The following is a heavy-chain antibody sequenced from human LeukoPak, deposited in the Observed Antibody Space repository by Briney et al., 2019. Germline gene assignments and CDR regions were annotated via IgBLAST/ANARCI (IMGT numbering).Heavy chain of an antibody. D-gene: IGHD1-7*01. CDR3: ARAGNYYLEY. CDR1: GFTFSNSW. CDR2: SNSDGSIT. V-gene: IGHV3-74*01. Sequence: GGSLRLSCAASGFTFSNSWMHWVRQVPGKGLVWVARSNSDGSITNYADSVKGRFTISRDNAKNTLYLQMNSLRDEDTAVYYCARAGNYYLEYWGQGTLVTVS. J-gene: IGHJ4*02.